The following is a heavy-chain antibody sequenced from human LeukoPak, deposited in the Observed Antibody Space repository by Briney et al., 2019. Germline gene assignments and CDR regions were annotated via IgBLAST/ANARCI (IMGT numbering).Heavy chain of an antibody. CDR1: GGSFSGYY. V-gene: IGHV4-34*01. CDR3: ARGGDGDFDY. CDR2: INHSGST. D-gene: IGHD3-16*01. J-gene: IGHJ4*02. Sequence: SETLSLTCAVYGGSFSGYYWSCIRQPLGKGLEWIGEINHSGSTNYNPSLKSRVTISVDTSKHQFSLKLSSVTAADTAVYYCARGGDGDFDYWGQGTLVTVSS.